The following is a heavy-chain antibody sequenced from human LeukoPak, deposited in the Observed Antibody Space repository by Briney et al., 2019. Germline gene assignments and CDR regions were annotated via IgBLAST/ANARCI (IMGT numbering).Heavy chain of an antibody. V-gene: IGHV3-15*01. CDR2: IKSKTDGGTT. J-gene: IGHJ4*02. CDR3: ATPSMTRTYRRDY. CDR1: GFTFSNAW. Sequence: GGSLRLSCAASGFTFSNAWMSWVRQAPGKGLEWVGRIKSKTDGGTTDYAAPVKGRFTISRDDSKDTLYLQRNSLKTEDTAVYYCATPSMTRTYRRDYWGQGTLVTVSS. D-gene: IGHD1-14*01.